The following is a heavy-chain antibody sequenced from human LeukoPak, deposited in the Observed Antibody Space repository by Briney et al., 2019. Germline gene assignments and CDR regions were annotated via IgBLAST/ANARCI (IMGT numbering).Heavy chain of an antibody. D-gene: IGHD3-16*01. V-gene: IGHV1-24*01. CDR1: GYTFTSYD. Sequence: ASVKVSCKASGYTFTSYDINWVRQAPGKGLEWMGGFDPEDGETIYAQKFQGRVTMTEDTSTDTAYMELSSLRSEDTAVYYCATSYVWGSRYWGQGTLVTVSS. J-gene: IGHJ4*02. CDR3: ATSYVWGSRY. CDR2: FDPEDGET.